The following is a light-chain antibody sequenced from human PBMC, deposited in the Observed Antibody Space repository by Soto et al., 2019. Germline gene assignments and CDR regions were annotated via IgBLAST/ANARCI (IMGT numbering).Light chain of an antibody. Sequence: DIQLTQSPSFLSASVGDRVTITCRASQGISSYLAWYQQKPGKAPKLLIYAASTLQSGVPSRFGGSGSGTEFTLTISSLQPEDFATYYCQHFNSYPWTFGQGTKVEIK. J-gene: IGKJ1*01. CDR1: QGISSY. CDR3: QHFNSYPWT. CDR2: AAS. V-gene: IGKV1-9*01.